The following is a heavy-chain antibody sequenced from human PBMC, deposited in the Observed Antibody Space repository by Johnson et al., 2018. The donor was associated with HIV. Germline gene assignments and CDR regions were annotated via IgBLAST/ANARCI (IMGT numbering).Heavy chain of an antibody. CDR3: ARERGFSRVLWKLSEDAFDI. D-gene: IGHD2-2*03. J-gene: IGHJ3*02. Sequence: VQLVESGGGVVQPGRSLRLSCAASGFTFSSYAMHWVRQAPGKGLEWVANIKQDGTEKYYGDSMRGRFTISRDNARNSLYLEMNGLRAEDTAVYYCARERGFSRVLWKLSEDAFDIWGQGTMVTVSS. V-gene: IGHV3-7*01. CDR1: GFTFSSYA. CDR2: IKQDGTEK.